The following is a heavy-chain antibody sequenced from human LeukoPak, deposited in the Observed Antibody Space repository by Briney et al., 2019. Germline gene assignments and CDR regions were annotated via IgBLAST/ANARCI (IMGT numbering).Heavy chain of an antibody. CDR1: GFTFSSYG. CDR3: ARGSIAALPPLAEYFQH. Sequence: SGGSLRLSYAASGFTFSSYGMHWVRQAPGKGLEWVAVIWYDGSNKYYADSVKGRFTISRDNSKNTLYLQMNSLRAEDTAVYYCARGSIAALPPLAEYFQHWGQGTLVTVSS. CDR2: IWYDGSNK. V-gene: IGHV3-33*01. J-gene: IGHJ1*01. D-gene: IGHD6-6*01.